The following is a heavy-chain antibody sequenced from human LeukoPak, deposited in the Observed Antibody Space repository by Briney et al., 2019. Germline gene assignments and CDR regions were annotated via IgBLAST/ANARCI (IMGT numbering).Heavy chain of an antibody. V-gene: IGHV1-69*13. CDR1: GCTFSSYA. J-gene: IGHJ6*02. CDR2: IIPIFGTA. Sequence: GASLKVSCKASGCTFSSYAISWVRQAPGQGLEWMGGIIPIFGTANYAQKFQGRVTITADESTSTAYMELSSLRSEDTAVYYCAGLQGPYYYYGMDVWGQGTTVTVSS. CDR3: AGLQGPYYYYGMDV.